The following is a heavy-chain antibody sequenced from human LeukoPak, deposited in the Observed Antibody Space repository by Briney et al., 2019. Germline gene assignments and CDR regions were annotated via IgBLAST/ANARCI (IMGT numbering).Heavy chain of an antibody. J-gene: IGHJ1*01. Sequence: GGSLRLSCAASGFTFSSYAMSWVRQAPGKGLDWVSAISGSGGSTYYADSVKGRFTISRDNSKNTLYLQMNSLRAEDAAVYYCAKSFSGYSSGWTYFQHWGQGTLVTVSS. CDR3: AKSFSGYSSGWTYFQH. V-gene: IGHV3-23*01. D-gene: IGHD6-19*01. CDR1: GFTFSSYA. CDR2: ISGSGGST.